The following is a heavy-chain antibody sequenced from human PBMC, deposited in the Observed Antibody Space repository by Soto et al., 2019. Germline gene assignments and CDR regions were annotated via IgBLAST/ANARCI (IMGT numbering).Heavy chain of an antibody. D-gene: IGHD3-9*01. CDR1: GDSVSSNSAA. J-gene: IGHJ6*02. CDR3: ARGHSIRIRYFDCGNGMDV. Sequence: SQTLSLTCAISGDSVSSNSAAWNWIRQSPSRGLEWLGGTYYRSKWYNDYAVSVKSRITINPDTSKNQFSLQLNSVTPEDTAVYYCARGHSIRIRYFDCGNGMDVWGQGTTVTVSS. V-gene: IGHV6-1*01. CDR2: TYYRSKWYN.